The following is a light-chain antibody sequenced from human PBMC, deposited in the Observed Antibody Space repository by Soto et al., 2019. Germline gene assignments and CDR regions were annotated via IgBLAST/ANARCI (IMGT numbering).Light chain of an antibody. J-gene: IGKJ5*01. CDR2: LGS. V-gene: IGKV2-28*01. CDR3: MQRWP. CDR1: QSLLHSNGYNY. Sequence: DIVMTQSPLSLPVTPGEPASISCRSSQSLLHSNGYNYLDWYLQKPGQSPQLLIYLGSNRASGVPDRFSGSGSGTDFTLTISRVEAEDVGVYYCMQRWPFVQGTRLESK.